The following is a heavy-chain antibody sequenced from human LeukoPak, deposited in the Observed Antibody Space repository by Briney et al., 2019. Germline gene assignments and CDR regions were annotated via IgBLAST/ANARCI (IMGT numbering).Heavy chain of an antibody. CDR1: GFTFSSYG. CDR3: ARAIIGYNYWYLDL. Sequence: GGSLRLSCAASGFTFSSYGMHWVRQAPGKGLEWVAFIRYDGSNKYYADSVKGRFTISRDNSKNTLYLQMNSLRAEDTAVYYCARAIIGYNYWYLDLWGRGTLVTVSS. D-gene: IGHD5-24*01. J-gene: IGHJ2*01. CDR2: IRYDGSNK. V-gene: IGHV3-30*02.